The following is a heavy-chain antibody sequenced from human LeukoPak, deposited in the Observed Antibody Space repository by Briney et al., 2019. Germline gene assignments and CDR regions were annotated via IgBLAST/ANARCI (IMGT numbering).Heavy chain of an antibody. Sequence: SETLSLTCTVSGGSISSYYWSWIRQPPGKGLEWIGYIYYSGSTNYNPSLKSRVTISVDTSKNQFSLKLSSVTAADTAVYYCAREFGDFPMDVWGKGTTVTVSS. V-gene: IGHV4-59*01. J-gene: IGHJ6*03. CDR3: AREFGDFPMDV. CDR2: IYYSGST. D-gene: IGHD3-3*01. CDR1: GGSISSYY.